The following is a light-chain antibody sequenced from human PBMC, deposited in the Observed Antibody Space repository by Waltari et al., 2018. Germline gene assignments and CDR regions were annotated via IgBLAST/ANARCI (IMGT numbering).Light chain of an antibody. J-gene: IGLJ3*02. CDR2: DVS. CDR3: CSYAGSYTWV. V-gene: IGLV2-11*01. Sequence: WYHQHPSKAPKLMIYDVSKRPSGVPDRFSGSKSGNTASLTISGLQAEDEADYYCCSYAGSYTWVFGGGTKLTVL.